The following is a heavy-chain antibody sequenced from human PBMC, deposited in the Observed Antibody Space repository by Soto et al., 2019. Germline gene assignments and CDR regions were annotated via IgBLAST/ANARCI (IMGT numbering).Heavy chain of an antibody. CDR3: ARDRRYYGSGSLYYYYGMDV. Sequence: SETLSLTCTVSGGSITSSSYYWGWIRQPPGKGLEWIGEINHSGSTNYNPSLKSRVTISVDTSKNQFSLKLSSVTAADTAVYYCARDRRYYGSGSLYYYYGMDVWGQGTTVTVSS. D-gene: IGHD3-10*01. CDR1: GGSITSSSYY. V-gene: IGHV4-39*07. CDR2: INHSGST. J-gene: IGHJ6*02.